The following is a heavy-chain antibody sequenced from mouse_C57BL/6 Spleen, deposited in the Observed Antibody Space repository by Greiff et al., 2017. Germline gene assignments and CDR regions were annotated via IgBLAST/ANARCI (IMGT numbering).Heavy chain of an antibody. CDR3: ASTLFDY. Sequence: DVKLVESGGGLVKPGGSLKLSCAASGFTFSDYGMHWVRQAPEKGLEWVAYISSGSSTIYYADTVKGRFTISRDNAKNTLFLQMTSLRSEDTAMYYCASTLFDYWGQGTTLTVSS. CDR2: ISSGSSTI. CDR1: GFTFSDYG. J-gene: IGHJ2*01. V-gene: IGHV5-17*01.